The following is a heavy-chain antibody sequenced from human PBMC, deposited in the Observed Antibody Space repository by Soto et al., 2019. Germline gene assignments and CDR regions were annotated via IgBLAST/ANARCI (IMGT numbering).Heavy chain of an antibody. Sequence: EVQLVESGGGLVKPGGSLRLSCAASGFTFSNVWMSWVRQAPGKGLEWVGRIKSKANSYATAYAASVKGRFTISRDDSKNTAYLQMNSLKTEDTAVYYCTRPHDYGDPALDAFDIWGQGTMVTVSS. CDR3: TRPHDYGDPALDAFDI. V-gene: IGHV3-73*01. CDR2: IKSKANSYAT. CDR1: GFTFSNVW. D-gene: IGHD4-17*01. J-gene: IGHJ3*02.